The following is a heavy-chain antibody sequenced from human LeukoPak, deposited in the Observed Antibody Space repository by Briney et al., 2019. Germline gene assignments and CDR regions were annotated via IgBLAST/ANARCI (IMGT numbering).Heavy chain of an antibody. CDR1: GFTFSDYY. Sequence: GGSLRLSCAASGFTFSDYYMSWIRQAPEKGLEWVSYISSSSSYTNYADSVEGRFTISRDNAKNSLFLQMNSLRAEDTAVYYCARAMVRGVNGFDIWGQGTMVTVSS. V-gene: IGHV3-11*05. CDR2: ISSSSSYT. J-gene: IGHJ3*02. D-gene: IGHD3-10*01. CDR3: ARAMVRGVNGFDI.